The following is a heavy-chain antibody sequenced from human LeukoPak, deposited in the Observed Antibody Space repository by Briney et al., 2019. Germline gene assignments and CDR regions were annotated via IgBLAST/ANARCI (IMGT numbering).Heavy chain of an antibody. CDR1: GFTFSSYA. D-gene: IGHD5-12*01. Sequence: PGGSLRLSCAASGFTFSSYAMSWVRQAPGKGLEWVSAISGSGGSTWYADSVKGRFTISRDNSKNTLYLQMNSLRAEDTAVFYCARDRSSYEYYFDHWGQGTLVTVSS. CDR2: ISGSGGST. V-gene: IGHV3-23*01. CDR3: ARDRSSYEYYFDH. J-gene: IGHJ4*02.